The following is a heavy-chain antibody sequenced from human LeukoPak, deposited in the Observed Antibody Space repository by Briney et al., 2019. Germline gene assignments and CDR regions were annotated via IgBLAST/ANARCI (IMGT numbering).Heavy chain of an antibody. CDR2: IYYSGST. V-gene: IGHV4-59*01. Sequence: PSETLSLTCTVSGGSISSYYWSWIRQPPGKGLEWIGYIYYSGSTNYNPSLKSRVTISVDTSKNQFSLKLSSVTAADTAVYYCARRSRIAARRAFDIWGQGTMVTVSS. CDR3: ARRSRIAARRAFDI. D-gene: IGHD6-6*01. CDR1: GGSISSYY. J-gene: IGHJ3*02.